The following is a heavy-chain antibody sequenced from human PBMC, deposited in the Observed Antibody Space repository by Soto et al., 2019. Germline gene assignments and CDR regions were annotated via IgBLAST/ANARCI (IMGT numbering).Heavy chain of an antibody. J-gene: IGHJ6*02. CDR3: ASAGDVDTAIPYGMDV. D-gene: IGHD5-18*01. CDR2: IYYSGST. V-gene: IGHV4-30-4*01. Sequence: QVQLQEAGPGLVKPSQTLSLNCTVSGGSISSGDYYWSWIRQPPGKGLQWIGYIYYSGSTYYNPSLKSRVTIAVDTSKNQFALKLSSVTAADTAVYYCASAGDVDTAIPYGMDVWGQGTTVTVSS. CDR1: GGSISSGDYY.